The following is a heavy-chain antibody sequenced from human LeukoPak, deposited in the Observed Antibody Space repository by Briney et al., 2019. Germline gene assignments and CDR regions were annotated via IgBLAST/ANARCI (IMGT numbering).Heavy chain of an antibody. CDR1: GGSIKNYY. Sequence: NPSEALSLTCTVSGGSIKNYYWSWIRQPPGKGLEWIGYIYYSGSTNYNPSLKSRVTISIDTSKNQFSLKLTSVTAADTAVYYCARDDYNWFDPWGQGTLVTVSS. CDR3: ARDDYNWFDP. CDR2: IYYSGST. J-gene: IGHJ5*02. V-gene: IGHV4-59*01.